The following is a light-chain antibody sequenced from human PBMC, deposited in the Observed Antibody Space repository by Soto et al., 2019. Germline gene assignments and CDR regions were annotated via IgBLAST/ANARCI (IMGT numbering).Light chain of an antibody. Sequence: EIVLTQSPGTLSLPPGERVTLSCRASQSVSSTYLAWYQQKPGQAPRLLIYGASSRAAGIPDRFSGSGSGTDFTLTINRLEPDDFAVYYCQQYGSSPWTFGQGTKVEIK. V-gene: IGKV3-20*01. CDR2: GAS. CDR3: QQYGSSPWT. J-gene: IGKJ1*01. CDR1: QSVSSTY.